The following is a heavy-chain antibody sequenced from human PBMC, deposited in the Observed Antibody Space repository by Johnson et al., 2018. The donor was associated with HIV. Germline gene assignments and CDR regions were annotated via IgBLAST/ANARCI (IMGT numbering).Heavy chain of an antibody. D-gene: IGHD3-16*01. CDR1: GFSFSSYA. CDR2: VSYDGSER. J-gene: IGHJ3*02. V-gene: IGHV3-30*04. Sequence: QLVESGGGVVRPGGSLRLSCAASGFSFSSYAMHWVRQAPGKGLEWVAVVSYDGSERYYADPVKGRFTISRDSSKNTLYLKMNSLRAEDTAVYYCARGSRYTYDNDDVHLLHAFDIWGQGTMVTVSS. CDR3: ARGSRYTYDNDDVHLLHAFDI.